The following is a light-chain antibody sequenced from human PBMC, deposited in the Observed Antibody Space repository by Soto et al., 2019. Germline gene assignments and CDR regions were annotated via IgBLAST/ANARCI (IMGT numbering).Light chain of an antibody. V-gene: IGKV3-15*01. J-gene: IGKJ1*01. CDR3: QQYNNWPRT. CDR2: GAS. Sequence: EIVMTQSPATLSVSPGERATLSCRASQSVSSNLAWYQQKPGQAPRLLIYGASTRATDVPARFSGSGSGTEFTLTITSLQSDDLAVYHCQQYNNWPRTFGQGTKVEIK. CDR1: QSVSSN.